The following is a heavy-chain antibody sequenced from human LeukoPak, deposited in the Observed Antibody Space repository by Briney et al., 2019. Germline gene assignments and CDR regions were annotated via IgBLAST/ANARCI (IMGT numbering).Heavy chain of an antibody. CDR3: ARGDGGQWPV. D-gene: IGHD6-19*01. J-gene: IGHJ4*02. V-gene: IGHV1-18*01. CDR2: ISAYNGNT. Sequence: ASVKVSCKASGGTFSNYGFSWVRQAPGQGLEWMGWISAYNGNTNYAQKLQGRVTMTTDTSTSTAYMELRSLRSDDTAVYYCARGDGGQWPVWGQGTLVTVSS. CDR1: GGTFSNYG.